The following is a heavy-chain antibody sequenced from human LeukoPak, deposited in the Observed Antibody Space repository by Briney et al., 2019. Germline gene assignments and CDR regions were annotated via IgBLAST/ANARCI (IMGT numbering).Heavy chain of an antibody. CDR3: ARVLPVPYLLDS. V-gene: IGHV4-38-2*01. J-gene: IGHJ4*02. Sequence: PSETLSPTCGISGHSTTRGYYWAWFRQSPGKGPEWIATFFQSEKSFYNASLESRVIMSLDTSTSQFSLNLTSVTAADTAVYYCARVLPVPYLLDSWGQGTHVTVSS. CDR2: FFQSEKS. CDR1: GHSTTRGYY. D-gene: IGHD3-10*02.